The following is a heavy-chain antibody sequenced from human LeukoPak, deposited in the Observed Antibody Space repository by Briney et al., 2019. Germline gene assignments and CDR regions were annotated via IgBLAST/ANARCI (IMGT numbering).Heavy chain of an antibody. V-gene: IGHV4-59*01. Sequence: PSETLSLTCTVSGGSISSYYWSWIRQPPGKGLEWIGYIYYSGSTNYNPSLKSRVTISVDTSKNQFSLKLSSVTAADTAVYDCERDRVGRDAFDIWGQGTMVTVSS. CDR1: GGSISSYY. CDR3: ERDRVGRDAFDI. CDR2: IYYSGST. J-gene: IGHJ3*02.